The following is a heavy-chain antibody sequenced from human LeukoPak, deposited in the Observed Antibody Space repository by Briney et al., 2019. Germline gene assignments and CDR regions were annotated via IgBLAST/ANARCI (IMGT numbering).Heavy chain of an antibody. CDR1: GDSISSTSYF. V-gene: IGHV4-39*01. Sequence: SETLSLTCTVSGDSISSTSYFWGWIRQPPGKGLEWIGTIYYSGTTYYNPSLKSRVTISVDTSKNQFSLKLSSVSASDTAVYYCARHKCSGIYCPFDYWGQGALVTVSS. CDR3: ARHKCSGIYCPFDY. D-gene: IGHD2-15*01. CDR2: IYYSGTT. J-gene: IGHJ4*02.